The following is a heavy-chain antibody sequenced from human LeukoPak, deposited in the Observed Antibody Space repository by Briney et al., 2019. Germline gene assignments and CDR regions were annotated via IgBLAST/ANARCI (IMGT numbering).Heavy chain of an antibody. V-gene: IGHV3-48*03. D-gene: IGHD5-18*01. Sequence: PGGSLRLSCAASGFTFSNYEMNWVRQAPGKGLEWVSYISGSGSTIYYADSVKGRFTIFRGNAKDSLYLQMNSLRAEDTAVYYCARVRSGYSHENYFDYWGQGTLVTVSS. CDR1: GFTFSNYE. CDR2: ISGSGSTI. J-gene: IGHJ4*02. CDR3: ARVRSGYSHENYFDY.